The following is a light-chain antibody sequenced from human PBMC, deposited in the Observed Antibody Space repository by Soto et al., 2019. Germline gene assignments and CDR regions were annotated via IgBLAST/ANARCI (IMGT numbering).Light chain of an antibody. CDR3: QQHGTSPT. V-gene: IGKV3-20*01. Sequence: EIVMTQSPATLSVSPGESATLSCRASQSINRDLAWYVQKPGQAPRLLICGVSSRATGIPDRFSGSGSGTDFTLTISRLEPEDFAVYFCQQHGTSPTFGQGTKVDIK. CDR1: QSINRD. CDR2: GVS. J-gene: IGKJ1*01.